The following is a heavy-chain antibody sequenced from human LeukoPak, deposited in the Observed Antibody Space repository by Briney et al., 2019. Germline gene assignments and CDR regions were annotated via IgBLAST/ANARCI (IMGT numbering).Heavy chain of an antibody. Sequence: ASVKVSCKASGYTFTSYGISWVRQAPGQGLEWMGWISAYNGNTNYAQKLQGRVTMTTDTSTSTAYMELRSLRSDDTAVYYCARDNTVVTPTGSFDYWGQGTLDTVSS. CDR1: GYTFTSYG. CDR2: ISAYNGNT. V-gene: IGHV1-18*01. CDR3: ARDNTVVTPTGSFDY. D-gene: IGHD4-23*01. J-gene: IGHJ4*02.